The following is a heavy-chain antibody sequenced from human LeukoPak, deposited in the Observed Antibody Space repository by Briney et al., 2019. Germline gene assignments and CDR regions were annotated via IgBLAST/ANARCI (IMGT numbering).Heavy chain of an antibody. D-gene: IGHD4-17*01. J-gene: IGHJ5*02. CDR2: ISAYNGNT. V-gene: IGHV1-18*01. Sequence: ASVKVSCKASGDTFISYGINWVRQAPGQGLEWMGRISAYNGNTNYAQKFQGRVSMTTGTSTSTAYMELWGLRSDDTAVYYCARDVPTTVNWFDPWGQGTLVTVSS. CDR3: ARDVPTTVNWFDP. CDR1: GDTFISYG.